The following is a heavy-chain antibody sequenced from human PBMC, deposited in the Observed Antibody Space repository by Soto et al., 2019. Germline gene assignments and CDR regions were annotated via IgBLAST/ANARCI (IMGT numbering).Heavy chain of an antibody. CDR2: IIPIFGTA. Sequence: QVQLVQSGAEVKKPGSSVKVSCKASGGTFSSYAISWVRQAPGQGLEWMGGIIPIFGTANYAQKFQGRVTITADKSTSTAYMALSSLRSEDTAVYYCARALLDSSGYYYYYYGMDVWGQGTTVTVSS. CDR3: ARALLDSSGYYYYYYGMDV. CDR1: GGTFSSYA. J-gene: IGHJ6*02. D-gene: IGHD3-22*01. V-gene: IGHV1-69*06.